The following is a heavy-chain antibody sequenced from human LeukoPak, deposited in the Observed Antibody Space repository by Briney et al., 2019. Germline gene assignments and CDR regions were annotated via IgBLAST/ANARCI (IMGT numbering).Heavy chain of an antibody. CDR1: GFTFSSYS. CDR3: ARDPGESGSYGAFDI. CDR2: ISGSSSYI. D-gene: IGHD1-26*01. Sequence: GGSLRLSCAASGFTFSSYSMNWVRQAPGKGLEWVSSISGSSSYISYADSVKGRFTMSRDNAKNSLHLQMNSLRAEDTALYYCARDPGESGSYGAFDIWGQGTMVTVSS. J-gene: IGHJ3*02. V-gene: IGHV3-21*01.